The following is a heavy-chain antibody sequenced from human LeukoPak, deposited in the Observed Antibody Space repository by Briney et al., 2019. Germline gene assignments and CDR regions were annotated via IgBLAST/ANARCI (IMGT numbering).Heavy chain of an antibody. J-gene: IGHJ4*02. D-gene: IGHD7-27*01. Sequence: GGSLRLSCAASGFTFNTYAMHWVRQAPGKGLEWVAVIAYDGSNKFYADSVRGRFTISRGNSKSTLYLQMNSLRAEDTAVYYCARDNNWGSTHYWGQGTLVTVSS. CDR3: ARDNNWGSTHY. CDR2: IAYDGSNK. CDR1: GFTFNTYA. V-gene: IGHV3-30-3*01.